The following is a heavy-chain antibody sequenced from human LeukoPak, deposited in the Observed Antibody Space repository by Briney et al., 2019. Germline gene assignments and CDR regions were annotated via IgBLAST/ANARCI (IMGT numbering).Heavy chain of an antibody. J-gene: IGHJ4*02. D-gene: IGHD3-10*01. CDR1: GVSTTNNY. Sequence: PSETLSLTCSVSGVSTTNNYWSWIRQPPGKGLEWIGYMYNTVTTNYNPSLKSRLPMSLDTSKNQFSLKLSSVTAADTAVYYCARVSFYGSGSMFVDYWGPGTLVTVSS. V-gene: IGHV4-59*01. CDR3: ARVSFYGSGSMFVDY. CDR2: MYNTVTT.